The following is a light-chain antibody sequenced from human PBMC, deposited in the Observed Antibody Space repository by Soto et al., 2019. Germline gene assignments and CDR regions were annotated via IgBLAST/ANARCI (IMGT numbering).Light chain of an antibody. V-gene: IGKV1-5*01. CDR1: QSISAW. CDR2: DAS. CDR3: QQYSHYWT. J-gene: IGKJ1*01. Sequence: DIQLTQSPSTLSASVGDRVTITCRASQSISAWLAWYQQKPGKAPKLLIYDASTLESGVPSRFTGSGSGTEFTLTISSLQPDDFASYYCQQYSHYWTFGQGTKLDIK.